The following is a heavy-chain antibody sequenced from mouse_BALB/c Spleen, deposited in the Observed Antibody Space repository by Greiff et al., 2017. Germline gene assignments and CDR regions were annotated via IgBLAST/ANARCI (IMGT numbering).Heavy chain of an antibody. D-gene: IGHD1-3*01. CDR2: IRNKANGYTT. CDR1: GFTFTDYY. Sequence: EVMLVESGGGLVQPGGSLRLSCATSGFTFTDYYMSWVRQPPGKALEWLGFIRNKANGYTTEYSASVKGRFTISRDNSQSILYLQMNTLRAEDSATYYCASVNYWFAYWGQGTLVTVSA. CDR3: ASVNYWFAY. J-gene: IGHJ3*01. V-gene: IGHV7-3*02.